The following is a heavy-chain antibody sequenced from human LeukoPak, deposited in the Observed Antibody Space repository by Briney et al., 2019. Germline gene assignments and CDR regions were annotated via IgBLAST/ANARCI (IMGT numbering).Heavy chain of an antibody. CDR1: GFTVSSNY. V-gene: IGHV3-53*01. CDR3: AKDRPNYYDSSGHYYRRDGDY. D-gene: IGHD3-22*01. CDR2: IYSGGST. Sequence: GGSLRLSCAASGFTVSSNYMSWVRQAPGKGLEWVSVIYSGGSTYYAGSVKGRFTISRDNSKNTLYLQMNSLRAEDTAIYYCAKDRPNYYDSSGHYYRRDGDYWGQGTLLTVSS. J-gene: IGHJ4*02.